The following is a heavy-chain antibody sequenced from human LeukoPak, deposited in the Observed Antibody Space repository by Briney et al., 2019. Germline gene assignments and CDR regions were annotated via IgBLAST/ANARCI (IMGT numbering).Heavy chain of an antibody. J-gene: IGHJ3*02. CDR1: GFTFSSYP. CDR2: ITYDGSNK. CDR3: ARDSDAFDI. V-gene: IGHV3-30*04. Sequence: GGSLRLSCAASGFTFSSYPMHWIRQAPGKGLEWVAAITYDGSNKYYADSVKGRFTISRDNSKNTLYLQMNSLRAEDTAVYYCARDSDAFDIWGQGTMVTVSS.